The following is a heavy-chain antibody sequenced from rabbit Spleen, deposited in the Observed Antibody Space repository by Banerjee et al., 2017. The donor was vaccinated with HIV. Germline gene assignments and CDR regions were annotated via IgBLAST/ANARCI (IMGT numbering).Heavy chain of an antibody. CDR2: KCLYYGII. Sequence: QEQLEESGGDLVQPEGSLTLTCKASGIDFSSYGINWVRQVPGKGLEWIAYKCLYYGIIDYASWVNGRFTIASDNAQNTVSLQMTSLTAADTATYFCARDLAGVIGWNFYLWGPGTLVTVS. D-gene: IGHD4-1*01. CDR3: ARDLAGVIGWNFYL. CDR1: GIDFSSYG. J-gene: IGHJ4*01. V-gene: IGHV1S47*01.